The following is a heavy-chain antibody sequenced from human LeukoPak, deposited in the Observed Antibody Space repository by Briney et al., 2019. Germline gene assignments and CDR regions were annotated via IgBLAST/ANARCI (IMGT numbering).Heavy chain of an antibody. V-gene: IGHV4-38-2*01. CDR3: ARAPGPAAMSDY. D-gene: IGHD2-2*01. J-gene: IGHJ4*02. Sequence: SETLSLTCAVSGYSISSGYYWGWIRQPPGKGLEWIGSIYHSGSTYYNPSLKSRVTISVDTSKNQFSLKLSSVTAADTAVYYCARAPGPAAMSDYWGQGTLVTVSS. CDR2: IYHSGST. CDR1: GYSISSGYY.